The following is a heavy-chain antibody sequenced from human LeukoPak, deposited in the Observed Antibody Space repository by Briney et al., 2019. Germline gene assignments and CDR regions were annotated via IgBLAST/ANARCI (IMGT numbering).Heavy chain of an antibody. V-gene: IGHV4-61*02. CDR3: ARDRSVGVLPAPPFDF. D-gene: IGHD6-6*01. CDR1: GGSISSGSYY. Sequence: SETLSLTCIVPGGSISSGSYYWSWIRQPAGKGLEWIGRIYTSGSTNYNPSLKSRVTISVDTSKNQFSLKLSSVTAADTAVYYCARDRSVGVLPAPPFDFWGQGTLVTVSS. J-gene: IGHJ4*02. CDR2: IYTSGST.